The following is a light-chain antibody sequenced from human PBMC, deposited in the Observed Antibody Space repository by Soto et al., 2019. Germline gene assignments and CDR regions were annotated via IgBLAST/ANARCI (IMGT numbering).Light chain of an antibody. V-gene: IGKV3-11*01. CDR3: QQRSNWPSIT. CDR1: QSVSSS. J-gene: IGKJ5*01. CDR2: DTF. Sequence: EMVLTQSPAILSLSPGERATLSCRASQSVSSSLAWYQQKPGQAPRLLIYDTFNRATGIPDRFSGSGSGTDSILTISRLEPEDFAVYYCQQRSNWPSITFGQGTRLE.